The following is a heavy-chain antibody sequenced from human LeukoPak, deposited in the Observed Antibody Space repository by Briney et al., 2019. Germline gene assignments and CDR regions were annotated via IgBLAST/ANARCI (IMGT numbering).Heavy chain of an antibody. CDR1: GGSISSYY. V-gene: IGHV4-34*01. D-gene: IGHD6-19*01. CDR3: AGGIAVAGKDY. CDR2: INHSGST. Sequence: SETLSLTCIVSGGSISSYYWSWIRQPPGKGLEWIGEINHSGSTNYNPSLKSRVTISVDTSKNQFSLKLSSVTAADTAVYYCAGGIAVAGKDYWGQGTLVTVSS. J-gene: IGHJ4*02.